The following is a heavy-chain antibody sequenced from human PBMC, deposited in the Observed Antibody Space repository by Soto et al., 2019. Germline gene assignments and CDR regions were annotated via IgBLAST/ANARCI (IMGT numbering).Heavy chain of an antibody. V-gene: IGHV1-8*01. J-gene: IGHJ6*02. CDR1: GYTFTSYD. Sequence: ASVKVSCKASGYTFTSYDINWVRQATGQGLEWMGWMNPNSGNTGYAQKFQGRVTMTRNTSISTAYMELSSLRSEDTAVYYCARPLNYVWGSYRYTNSYYYGMYVWGQGTTVTVSS. CDR2: MNPNSGNT. D-gene: IGHD3-16*02. CDR3: ARPLNYVWGSYRYTNSYYYGMYV.